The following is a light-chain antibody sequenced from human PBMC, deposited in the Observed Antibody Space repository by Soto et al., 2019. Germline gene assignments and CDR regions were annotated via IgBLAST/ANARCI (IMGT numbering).Light chain of an antibody. J-gene: IGLJ1*01. Sequence: QSAVTQPASVSGSPGQSITISCTGTSSDVGGYKYVSWYQQHPGKAPKLMIYEGNNRPSGVSNRFSGSKSGNTASLTISGLQAEDEADYYCSSFTTSSTYVFGTGTRSPS. CDR3: SSFTTSSTYV. V-gene: IGLV2-14*01. CDR1: SSDVGGYKY. CDR2: EGN.